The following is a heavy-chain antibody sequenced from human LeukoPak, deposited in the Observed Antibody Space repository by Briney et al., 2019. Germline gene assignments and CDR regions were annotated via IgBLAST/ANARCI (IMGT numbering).Heavy chain of an antibody. D-gene: IGHD6-19*01. CDR3: ARTWNSGGWYVTFDY. CDR1: GFTFSSYS. CDR2: ISSSGSTK. Sequence: GGSLRISCAASGFTFSSYSMNWVRQAPGKGLEWVSYISSSGSTKYYADSVKGRFTVSRDNAENSVYLQLNSLGAEDTAVYYCARTWNSGGWYVTFDYWGQGTLVTVSS. V-gene: IGHV3-48*04. J-gene: IGHJ4*02.